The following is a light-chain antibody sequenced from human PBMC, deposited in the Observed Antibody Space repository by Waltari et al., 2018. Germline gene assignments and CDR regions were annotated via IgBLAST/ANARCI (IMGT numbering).Light chain of an antibody. Sequence: QSALTQPRSVSGSPGQPLPISCTGTSNDVGAYNYVSWHQQHPGKAPKLMIYDVNKRPSGVPDRFSASKSGNTASLTISGLQAKDEADYYCCSYTGTYTLWVFGGGTKLTVL. CDR1: SNDVGAYNY. V-gene: IGLV2-11*01. CDR3: CSYTGTYTLWV. J-gene: IGLJ3*02. CDR2: DVN.